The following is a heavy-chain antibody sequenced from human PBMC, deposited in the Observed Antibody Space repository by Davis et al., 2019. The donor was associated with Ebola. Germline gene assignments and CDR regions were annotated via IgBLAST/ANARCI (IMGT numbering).Heavy chain of an antibody. Sequence: SDTLSSTFTVPGGSISSYSWSCIRQPPGKELQWIGYIYYSGSTNYNPSLKSRVTISVDTSKDQFSLKLSSVTAADTAVYYCASLGYCSSTSCYLEAFDIWGQGTMVTVSS. CDR3: ASLGYCSSTSCYLEAFDI. D-gene: IGHD2-2*01. J-gene: IGHJ3*02. V-gene: IGHV4-59*01. CDR2: IYYSGST. CDR1: GGSISSYS.